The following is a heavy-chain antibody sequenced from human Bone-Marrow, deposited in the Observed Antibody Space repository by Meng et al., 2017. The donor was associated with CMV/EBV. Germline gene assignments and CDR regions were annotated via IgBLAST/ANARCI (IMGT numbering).Heavy chain of an antibody. CDR3: ARDNNWGPDY. J-gene: IGHJ4*02. CDR2: ISTHRGDT. Sequence: ASVKVSCKASGYTFISSGIHWVRQAPGQGLEWVGWISTHRGDTNYAQQFQGRVTLTRDTSINTGYMELTRLTSNDTAVYYCARDNNWGPDYWGQGTLVTVAS. V-gene: IGHV1-2*02. CDR1: GYTFISSG. D-gene: IGHD7-27*01.